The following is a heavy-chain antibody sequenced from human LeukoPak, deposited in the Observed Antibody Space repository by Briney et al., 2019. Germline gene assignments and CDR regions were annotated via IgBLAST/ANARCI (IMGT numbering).Heavy chain of an antibody. CDR2: ISGSGGST. J-gene: IGHJ3*02. V-gene: IGHV3-23*01. D-gene: IGHD3-22*01. CDR1: GFTFSSYA. CDR3: AKDSYTYCYDSSGLNAFDI. Sequence: GGSLRLSCAASGFTFSSYAMSWVRQAPGKGREWVSAISGSGGSTYYADSVKGRFTISRDNSKNTLYLQMNSLRAEDTAVYYCAKDSYTYCYDSSGLNAFDIWGQGTMVTVSS.